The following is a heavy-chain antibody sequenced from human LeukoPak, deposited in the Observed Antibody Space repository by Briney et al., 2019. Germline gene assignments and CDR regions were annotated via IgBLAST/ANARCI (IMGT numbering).Heavy chain of an antibody. CDR3: AKGYSGSHVPGNSFDY. D-gene: IGHD1-26*01. J-gene: IGHJ4*02. Sequence: AGGSLRLSCAASGVTISSYAMSWVRQAPGKGLEWVSSISGSGGSTYYADSVKGRFTISRDNSKNTLYLQMNSLRAEDTAVYYCAKGYSGSHVPGNSFDYWGQGTLVTVSS. V-gene: IGHV3-23*01. CDR1: GVTISSYA. CDR2: ISGSGGST.